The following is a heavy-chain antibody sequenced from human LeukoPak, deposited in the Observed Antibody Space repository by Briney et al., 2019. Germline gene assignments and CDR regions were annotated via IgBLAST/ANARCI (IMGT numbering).Heavy chain of an antibody. J-gene: IGHJ6*02. CDR1: GGSRINAGW. Sequence: PSGTLSLTCDVSGGSRINAGWWSWVRQPPGKGLEWIGEIFHSGSTKYNPSLESRVTISVDKSNHRFTLEMNSVTAADTAIYYCARDLGYYYGLDIWSRGTTVTVSS. V-gene: IGHV4-4*02. CDR2: IFHSGST. CDR3: ARDLGYYYGLDI. D-gene: IGHD3-16*01.